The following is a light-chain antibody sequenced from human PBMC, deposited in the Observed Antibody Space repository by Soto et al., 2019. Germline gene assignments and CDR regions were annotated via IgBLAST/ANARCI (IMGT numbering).Light chain of an antibody. Sequence: QSVLTQPPAASGTPGQRVTISCSGSSSNIGSNTVNWYQQLPGTAPKLLIYSNNQRPSGVPDRFSGSKSGTSASLAISGLQSEDDADYYCAAWYDSLNAVVFGGGTKLPVL. J-gene: IGLJ2*01. V-gene: IGLV1-44*01. CDR1: SSNIGSNT. CDR3: AAWYDSLNAVV. CDR2: SNN.